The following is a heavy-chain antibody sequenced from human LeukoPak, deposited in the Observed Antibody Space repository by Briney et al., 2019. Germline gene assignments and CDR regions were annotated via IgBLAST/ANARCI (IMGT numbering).Heavy chain of an antibody. CDR3: ARSGAGGDYEYFQH. D-gene: IGHD4-17*01. CDR1: GYTFTSYY. CDR2: INPSGGST. V-gene: IGHV1-46*01. Sequence: APVKVSCKASGYTFTSYYVHWVRQAPGQGLEWMGIINPSGGSTSYAQKFQGRVTMTRDMSTSTVYMELSSLRSEDTAVYYCARSGAGGDYEYFQHWGQGTLVTVSS. J-gene: IGHJ1*01.